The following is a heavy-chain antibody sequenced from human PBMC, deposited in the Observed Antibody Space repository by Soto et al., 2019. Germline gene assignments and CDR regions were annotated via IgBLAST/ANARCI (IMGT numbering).Heavy chain of an antibody. CDR3: VRTRGSPRGYSGFYWDYYYMDV. J-gene: IGHJ6*03. CDR2: IWYDGSNK. D-gene: IGHD5-12*01. CDR1: GFTFSSYG. V-gene: IGHV3-33*01. Sequence: QVQLVESGGGVVQPGRSLRLSCAAPGFTFSSYGMHWVRQAPGKGLEWVAVIWYDGSNKYYADSVKGRFTISRDNSKNTLYRQMNGLIAEAAAVYYCVRTRGSPRGYSGFYWDYYYMDVWGKGTTVTVSS.